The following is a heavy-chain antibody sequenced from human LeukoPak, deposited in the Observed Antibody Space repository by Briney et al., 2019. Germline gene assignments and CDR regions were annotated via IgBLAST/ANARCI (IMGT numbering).Heavy chain of an antibody. CDR2: VHYNGST. CDR3: ARRAAVAGAFDY. J-gene: IGHJ4*02. Sequence: PSETLSLTCTVSGGSVRSSSYYWGCIRQPPGKGLEWIGSVHYNGSTYYNPSLKSRVTISEDTSKNQFSLKLSSVTAADTAVYFCARRAAVAGAFDYWGQGTLVTVSS. D-gene: IGHD6-19*01. V-gene: IGHV4-39*01. CDR1: GGSVRSSSYY.